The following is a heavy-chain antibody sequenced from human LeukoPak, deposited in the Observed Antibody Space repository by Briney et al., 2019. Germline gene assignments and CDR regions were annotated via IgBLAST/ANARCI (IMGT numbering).Heavy chain of an antibody. V-gene: IGHV3-7*04. CDR3: ARDLSQFCSGTYDY. J-gene: IGHJ4*02. CDR1: GFTFSSYA. Sequence: PGGSLRLSCAASGFTFSSYAMSWVRQAPGKGLESVANINQDGSEKSSVDSVKGRFTISRDNAKKSLYLQMNSLRAEDAAVYYCARDLSQFCSGTYDYWGQGTLVTVSS. CDR2: INQDGSEK. D-gene: IGHD3-10*02.